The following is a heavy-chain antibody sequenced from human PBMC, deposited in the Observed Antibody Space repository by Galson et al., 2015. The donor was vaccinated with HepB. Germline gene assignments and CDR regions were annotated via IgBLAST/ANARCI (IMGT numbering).Heavy chain of an antibody. CDR2: ISYEGSNK. Sequence: SLRLSCAASGFTFSSYAMHWVRQAPGKGLEWVAVISYEGSNKYYADSVKGRFTISRDNSKNTLYLQMNSLRAEDTAVYYCARGPPTPVRYFDWFPRPDAFDIWGQGTMVTVSS. J-gene: IGHJ3*02. V-gene: IGHV3-30-3*01. CDR3: ARGPPTPVRYFDWFPRPDAFDI. CDR1: GFTFSSYA. D-gene: IGHD3-9*01.